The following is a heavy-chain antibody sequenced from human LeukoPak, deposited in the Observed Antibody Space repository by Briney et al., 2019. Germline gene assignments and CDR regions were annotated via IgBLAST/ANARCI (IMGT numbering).Heavy chain of an antibody. J-gene: IGHJ4*02. CDR3: ARHRAYSSSSPFDY. CDR2: IYYTGST. Sequence: SETLSLTCSVSGGSISSLYWSWIRQPPGKGLEWIGYIYYTGSTNYNPSLKSRVTMFVDMSKNQFSLGLSSVTAADTAVYYCARHRAYSSSSPFDYWGQGTLVTVSS. V-gene: IGHV4-59*08. CDR1: GGSISSLY. D-gene: IGHD6-6*01.